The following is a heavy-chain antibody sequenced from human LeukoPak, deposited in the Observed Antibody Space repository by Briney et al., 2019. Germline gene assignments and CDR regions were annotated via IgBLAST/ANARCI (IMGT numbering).Heavy chain of an antibody. CDR1: GFTVSSNY. J-gene: IGHJ4*02. D-gene: IGHD6-13*01. CDR3: ARDAYSSSRPPNLDY. Sequence: PGGSLRLSCAASGFTVSSNYMSWVRQAPGKGLEWVSVIYSGGSTYYADSVKGRFTISRENSKNTLYLQMNSLRAEDTAVYYCARDAYSSSRPPNLDYWGQGTLVTVSS. V-gene: IGHV3-66*01. CDR2: IYSGGST.